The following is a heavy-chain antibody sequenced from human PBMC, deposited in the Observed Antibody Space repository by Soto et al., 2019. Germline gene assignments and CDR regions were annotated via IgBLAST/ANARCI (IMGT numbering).Heavy chain of an antibody. CDR2: IYPGDSDT. Sequence: GESLKISCKASDTTHWIGLVRQKPGKGLEWMGIIYPGDSDTKYSPSFQGQVTISVDKSISTAYLHWSSLKASDTATYYCARLVNYYVGMDVWGLGTTVTVSS. J-gene: IGHJ6*02. CDR1: DTTHW. V-gene: IGHV5-51*01. CDR3: ARLVNYYVGMDV.